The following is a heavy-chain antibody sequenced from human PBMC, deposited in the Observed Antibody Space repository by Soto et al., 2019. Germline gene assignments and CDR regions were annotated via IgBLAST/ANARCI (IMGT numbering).Heavy chain of an antibody. CDR3: ARADRSAFEV. CDR2: IYSICGRSRT. J-gene: IGHJ3*01. CDR1: GFSVSEKH. V-gene: IGHV3-66*01. Sequence: EEQLVESGGGLVQLGGSLRLSCAASGFSVSEKHMSWVRQAPGKGLEWVSTIYSICGRSRTCYADSVEGRFTISRDNSKNTLSLQMTTPTAADTAVYYCARADRSAFEVWGQGAMVTVSS.